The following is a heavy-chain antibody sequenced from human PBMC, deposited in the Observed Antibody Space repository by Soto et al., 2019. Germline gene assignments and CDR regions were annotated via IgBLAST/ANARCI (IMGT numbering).Heavy chain of an antibody. J-gene: IGHJ4*02. CDR3: ASHARGSYGQPLDY. CDR1: GFVFRSYA. D-gene: IGHD1-26*01. V-gene: IGHV3-30-3*01. Sequence: QVQLVESGGGVVQPGRSLRLSCVVSGFVFRSYAMHWVRQAPGKGLEWVAVISYVGNNQYYADSVRGRFTISRDNSKNTLYLQMNRLIAEDTAVYYCASHARGSYGQPLDYWGQGTLVNVSS. CDR2: ISYVGNNQ.